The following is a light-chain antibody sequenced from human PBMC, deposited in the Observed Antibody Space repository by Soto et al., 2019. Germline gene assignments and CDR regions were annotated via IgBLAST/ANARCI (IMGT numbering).Light chain of an antibody. Sequence: EIVLTQSPGTLSLSPGERATLSCRASQSFSSSYLAWYQQKPGQPPRLLISGASSRATGSPDMFSGSGSGTGFTLSISSLEPEDLAVYYCQHYGSALFSFGPGTKVDVK. CDR3: QHYGSALFS. CDR2: GAS. CDR1: QSFSSSY. V-gene: IGKV3-20*01. J-gene: IGKJ3*01.